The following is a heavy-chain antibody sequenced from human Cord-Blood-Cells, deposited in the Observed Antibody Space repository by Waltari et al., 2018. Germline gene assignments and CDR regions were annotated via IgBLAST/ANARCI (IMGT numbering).Heavy chain of an antibody. V-gene: IGHV3-21*01. CDR1: GFTFSSYS. D-gene: IGHD4-4*01. J-gene: IGHJ4*02. CDR2: ISSSSSYI. CDR3: ARDPVTTVTYYFDY. Sequence: EVQLVESGGGLVKPGGSLRLSCAASGFTFSSYSMTWVRQAPGKGLEWVSSISSSSSYIYYADSVKGRFTISRDNAKNSLYLQMNSLRAEDTAVYYCARDPVTTVTYYFDYWGQGTLVTVSS.